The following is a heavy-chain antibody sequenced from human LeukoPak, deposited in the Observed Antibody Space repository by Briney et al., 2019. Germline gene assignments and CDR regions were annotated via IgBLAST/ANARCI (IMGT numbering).Heavy chain of an antibody. J-gene: IGHJ4*02. CDR1: GGSISSYY. V-gene: IGHV4-59*08. Sequence: PSETPSLTCTVSGGSISSYYWSWIRQPPGKGLEWIGYIYYSGSTNYNPSLKSRVTISVDTSKNQFSLKLSSVTAADTAVYYCARTLSGPAVAGYFDYWGQGTPVTVSS. CDR3: ARTLSGPAVAGYFDY. D-gene: IGHD6-19*01. CDR2: IYYSGST.